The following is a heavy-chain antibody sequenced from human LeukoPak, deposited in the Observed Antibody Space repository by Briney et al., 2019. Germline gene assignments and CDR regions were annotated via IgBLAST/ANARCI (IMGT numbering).Heavy chain of an antibody. CDR3: ARNDYGAQTPSDV. J-gene: IGHJ6*02. D-gene: IGHD4-17*01. CDR1: GFTFSNYW. CDR2: INSDGSGT. Sequence: PGGSLRLSCAASGFTFSNYWMHWVRQAPGKGLVWVSRINSDGSGTSYADSVKGRFTISRDNAKNTLYLQMNSLRAEDTAVYYCARNDYGAQTPSDVWGQGTTVTVSS. V-gene: IGHV3-74*01.